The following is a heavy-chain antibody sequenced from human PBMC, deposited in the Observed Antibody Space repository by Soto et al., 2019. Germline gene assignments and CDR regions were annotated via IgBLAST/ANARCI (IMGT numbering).Heavy chain of an antibody. CDR2: IWYDGSNK. V-gene: IGHV3-33*01. CDR1: GFTFSSYG. CDR3: ATHRYSKGMDV. Sequence: GGSLRLSCAASGFTFSSYGMHWVRQAPGKGLEWVAVIWYDGSNKYYADSVKGRFTISRDNSKNTLYLQMNSLRAEDTAVYYCATHRYSKGMDVWGQGTTVTVSS. J-gene: IGHJ6*02. D-gene: IGHD1-26*01.